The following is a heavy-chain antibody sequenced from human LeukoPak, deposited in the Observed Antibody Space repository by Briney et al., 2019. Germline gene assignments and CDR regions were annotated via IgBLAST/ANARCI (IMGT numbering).Heavy chain of an antibody. CDR2: IHYSGST. V-gene: IGHV4-59*02. J-gene: IGHJ4*02. Sequence: PSETLSLTCTVSGGSVSGHHWSWIRQPPGKGLEWIGHIHYSGSTNYNAPLKSRVTMSVDTSKNHFSLNLSSVTAADTAVYYCARDIRVVGATLYFDFWGQGTLVTASS. CDR3: ARDIRVVGATLYFDF. CDR1: GGSVSGHH. D-gene: IGHD1-26*01.